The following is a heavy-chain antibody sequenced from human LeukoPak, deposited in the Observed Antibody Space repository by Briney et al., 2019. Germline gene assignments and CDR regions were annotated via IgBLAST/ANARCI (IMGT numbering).Heavy chain of an antibody. CDR1: GYSFTGYY. CDR3: ARDWRGSYFPDF. CDR2: INPNSGDT. J-gene: IGHJ4*02. D-gene: IGHD1-26*01. V-gene: IGHV1-2*02. Sequence: GASVKVSFKASGYSFTGYYMHWVRQAPGQGLEWMGCINPNSGDTNYAQNFQGRVTMTRDTSISTAYMELSRLTSDDTAIYYCARDWRGSYFPDFWGQGTLVTVSS.